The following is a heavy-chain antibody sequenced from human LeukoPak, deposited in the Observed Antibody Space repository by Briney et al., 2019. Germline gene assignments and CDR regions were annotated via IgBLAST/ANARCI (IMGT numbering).Heavy chain of an antibody. J-gene: IGHJ4*02. D-gene: IGHD3-10*01. V-gene: IGHV3-11*01. CDR3: ARIPSNLLWFGELYTSRNFMNYYFDY. Sequence: GGSLRLSCAASGFTFKDYYMSWIRQAPGKGLEWVSYISSSGSTKYDADSVKGRFTISRDNAKNSLYLQMNSLRAEDTAVYYCARIPSNLLWFGELYTSRNFMNYYFDYWGQGTLVTVSS. CDR2: ISSSGSTK. CDR1: GFTFKDYY.